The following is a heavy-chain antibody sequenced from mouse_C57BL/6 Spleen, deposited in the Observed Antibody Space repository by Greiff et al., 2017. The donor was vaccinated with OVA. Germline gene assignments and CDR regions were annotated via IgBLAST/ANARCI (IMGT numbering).Heavy chain of an antibody. CDR3: ARVGYYGSSHFDY. CDR2: INYDGSST. D-gene: IGHD1-1*01. CDR1: GFTFSDYY. J-gene: IGHJ2*01. V-gene: IGHV5-16*01. Sequence: DVQLVESEGGLVQPGSSMKLSCTASGFTFSDYYMAWVRQVPEKGLERVANINYDGSSTYYLDSLKSRFIISRDNAKNILYLQMSSLKSEDTATYYCARVGYYGSSHFDYWGQGTTLTVSS.